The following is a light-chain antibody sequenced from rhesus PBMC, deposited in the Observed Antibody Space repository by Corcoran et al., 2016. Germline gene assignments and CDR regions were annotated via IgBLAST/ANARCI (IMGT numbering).Light chain of an antibody. Sequence: DIVMTQTPLSLPVTLGEPASISCRSSQSLLSSNGYNYFNWYLPKPGQSLQLLVYYCSNLASGVPDRLMGNGSGTEFALKISRVESGDVRVYYCMQTLQTPRTFGQGTKVEIK. CDR1: QSLLSSNGYNY. CDR2: YCS. CDR3: MQTLQTPRT. J-gene: IGKJ1*01. V-gene: IGKV2-60*01.